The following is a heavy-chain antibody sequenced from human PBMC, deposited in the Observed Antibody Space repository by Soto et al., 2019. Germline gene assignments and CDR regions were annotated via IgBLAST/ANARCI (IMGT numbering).Heavy chain of an antibody. CDR1: GFTFSSYS. V-gene: IGHV3-48*04. J-gene: IGHJ4*02. Sequence: GGSLRLSCVTSGFTFSSYSMVWVRQAPGKGLEWISYIFVTSTTIYYADSVKGRFTVSRDNTQNSLFLLMNSLRAEDTAIYYCARDKDWAFDYWGQGTLVTVSS. D-gene: IGHD3-9*01. CDR2: IFVTSTTI. CDR3: ARDKDWAFDY.